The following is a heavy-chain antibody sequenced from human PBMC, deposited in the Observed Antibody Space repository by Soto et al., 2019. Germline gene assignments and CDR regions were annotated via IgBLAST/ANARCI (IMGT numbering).Heavy chain of an antibody. CDR1: GYIFTGDY. CDR2: INPNSGGT. CDR3: ARPLYSSTGF. D-gene: IGHD6-19*01. J-gene: IGHJ4*02. V-gene: IGHV1-2*02. Sequence: ASGKVSCKASGYIFTGDYMHWVRQAPGQGLEWMGWINPNSGGTNYAQRFQGRVTMTRDTSISTAYMELSRLRSDDTAVYSCARPLYSSTGFWGKGTLVTV.